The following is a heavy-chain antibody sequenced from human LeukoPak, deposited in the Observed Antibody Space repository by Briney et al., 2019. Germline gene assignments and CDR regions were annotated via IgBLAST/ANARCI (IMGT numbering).Heavy chain of an antibody. V-gene: IGHV3-30*02. D-gene: IGHD2-2*02. CDR1: GFTFSSYG. CDR3: AKDPQDIVVVPAATPNDY. Sequence: GGSLRLSCAPFGFTFSSYGMHWVRQAPGKGLEWVAFIRYDGSNKYYADSVKGRFTISRDNSKNTLYLQMNSLRAEDTAVYYCAKDPQDIVVVPAATPNDYWGQGTLVTVSS. CDR2: IRYDGSNK. J-gene: IGHJ4*02.